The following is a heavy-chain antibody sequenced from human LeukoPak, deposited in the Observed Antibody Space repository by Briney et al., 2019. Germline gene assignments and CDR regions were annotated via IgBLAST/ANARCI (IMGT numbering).Heavy chain of an antibody. J-gene: IGHJ4*02. V-gene: IGHV3-30*15. CDR2: ISKDGSDE. CDR3: AREAYYGSGRSRQPSPV. D-gene: IGHD3-10*01. Sequence: GGSLRLSCAATGFTFTSYPLYWVRQPPGKGLEWVALISKDGSDEDYADSVKGRFTISRDNSRDTLFLQMSGLRVDDTAVYYCAREAYYGSGRSRQPSPVWGQGTSVTVSS. CDR1: GFTFTSYP.